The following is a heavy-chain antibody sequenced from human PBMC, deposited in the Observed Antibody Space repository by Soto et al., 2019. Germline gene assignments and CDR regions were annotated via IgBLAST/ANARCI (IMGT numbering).Heavy chain of an antibody. J-gene: IGHJ2*01. CDR1: GLTLSNYD. Sequence: EVELLQSGGGLVQPGGSLRLSCRASGLTLSNYDMAWVRQAPGKGLEWVSSVRDSGDDTFYADSVKGRFTISGDNSKNTVYLQMNSLKVEDSAFYYCAKDPNTVTTGWYFDLWGRGTLVTVSS. V-gene: IGHV3-23*01. CDR3: AKDPNTVTTGWYFDL. D-gene: IGHD4-17*01. CDR2: VRDSGDDT.